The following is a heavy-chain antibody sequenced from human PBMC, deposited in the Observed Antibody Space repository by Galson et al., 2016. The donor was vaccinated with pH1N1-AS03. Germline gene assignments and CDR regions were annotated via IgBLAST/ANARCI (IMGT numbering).Heavy chain of an antibody. D-gene: IGHD3/OR15-3a*01. V-gene: IGHV3-9*01. Sequence: SLRLSCAVSGFRFDDYAMHWVRQAPGKGLEWVSSISWNSNEIDYADSVKGRFTISRDSAKNSLNLQMNSLRAEDTALYYCIKGGAASADFFDIWGQGTMVTVSS. CDR3: IKGGAASADFFDI. CDR1: GFRFDDYA. J-gene: IGHJ3*02. CDR2: ISWNSNEI.